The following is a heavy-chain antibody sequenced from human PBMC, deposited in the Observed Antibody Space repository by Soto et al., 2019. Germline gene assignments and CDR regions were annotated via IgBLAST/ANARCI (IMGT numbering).Heavy chain of an antibody. Sequence: LCGGSFSSGDYYWTWIRQPPGKRLEWIGYIYYSGSTHYNPSLESRVTISLHTSKNQFSLRLSSVTAADTAVYYCARADSRTWFALDVWGQGTTVTVSS. CDR1: GGSFSSGDYY. V-gene: IGHV4-30-4*01. J-gene: IGHJ6*02. CDR2: IYYSGST. CDR3: ARADSRTWFALDV. D-gene: IGHD6-13*01.